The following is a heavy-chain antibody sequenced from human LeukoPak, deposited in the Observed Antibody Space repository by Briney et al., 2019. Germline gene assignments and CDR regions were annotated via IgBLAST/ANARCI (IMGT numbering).Heavy chain of an antibody. Sequence: SETLSLTCTVSGGSISSGGYYWSWIRQPPGKGLEWIGYIYHSGSTYYNPSLKSRVTISLDTSKNQLSLNLTSVTAADTAVYYCARGGVLPRGFDSWGQGTLVTVSS. D-gene: IGHD3-16*01. V-gene: IGHV4-30-2*02. CDR1: GGSISSGGYY. CDR3: ARGGVLPRGFDS. J-gene: IGHJ5*01. CDR2: IYHSGST.